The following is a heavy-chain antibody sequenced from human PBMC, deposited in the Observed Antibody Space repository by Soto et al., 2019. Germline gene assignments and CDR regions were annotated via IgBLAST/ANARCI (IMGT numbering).Heavy chain of an antibody. D-gene: IGHD3-10*01. CDR1: GGSISSGGYY. CDR2: IYYGGST. Sequence: SETLSLTCTVSGGSISSGGYYWSWIRQHPWKGLEWIGYIYYGGSTYYNPSLKSRVTISVDTSKNQFSLKLSSVTAADTAVYYCAREMVRGVIKWFDPWGQGXLVTVYS. V-gene: IGHV4-31*03. J-gene: IGHJ5*02. CDR3: AREMVRGVIKWFDP.